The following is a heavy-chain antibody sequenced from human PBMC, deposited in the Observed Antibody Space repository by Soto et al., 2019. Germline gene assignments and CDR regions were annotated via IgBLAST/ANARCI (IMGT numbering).Heavy chain of an antibody. D-gene: IGHD6-19*01. CDR1: GFTFSSYA. CDR3: ARVLEDGGRYTARYYYGMDV. V-gene: IGHV3-30-3*01. CDR2: ISYDGSNK. Sequence: GGSLRLSCAASGFTFSSYAMHWVRQAPGKGLEWVAVISYDGSNKYYADSVKGRFTISRDNSKNTLYLQMNSLRAEDTAVYYCARVLEDGGRYTARYYYGMDVWGQGTTVTVSS. J-gene: IGHJ6*02.